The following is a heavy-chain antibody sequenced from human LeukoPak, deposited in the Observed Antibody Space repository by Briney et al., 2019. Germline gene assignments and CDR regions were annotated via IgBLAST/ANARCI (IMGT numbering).Heavy chain of an antibody. CDR3: TRAEPPGDGYIPFGY. CDR2: INPKSGDT. Sequence: ASVKVSCKASGYTFSGYYMHWVRQAPGLGLEWMGWINPKSGDTTYAQKFHGRVTMTRDTSITTVYMELSSLRSDDTAVYFCTRAEPPGDGYIPFGYWGQGTLLTVSS. V-gene: IGHV1-2*02. D-gene: IGHD5-24*01. CDR1: GYTFSGYY. J-gene: IGHJ4*02.